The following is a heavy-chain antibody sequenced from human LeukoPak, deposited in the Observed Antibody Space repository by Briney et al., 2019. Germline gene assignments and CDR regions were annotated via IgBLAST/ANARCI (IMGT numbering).Heavy chain of an antibody. J-gene: IGHJ4*02. CDR3: ARDQGYYDFWGGYSDY. V-gene: IGHV3-21*01. CDR1: GFTFSSYS. D-gene: IGHD3-3*01. CDR2: ISSSSSYI. Sequence: GGSLRLSCAASGFTFSSYSMNWVRQAPGKGLEWVSSISSSSSYIYYADSVKGRFTISRDDAKNSLYLQMNSLRAEDTAVYYCARDQGYYDFWGGYSDYWGLGTLVTVSS.